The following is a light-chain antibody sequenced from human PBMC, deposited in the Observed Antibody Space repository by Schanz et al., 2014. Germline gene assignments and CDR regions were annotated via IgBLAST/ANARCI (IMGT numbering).Light chain of an antibody. V-gene: IGLV2-14*03. J-gene: IGLJ3*02. CDR3: CSYTSSSSWV. CDR2: DVT. Sequence: QSALTQPASVSGSPGQSITISCTGTSSDVGGYNYVSWYQQYPGKAPKLMIYDVTKRPSGVPDRFSGSKSGNTASLTVSGLQAEDEADYYCCSYTSSSSWVFGGGTKLTVL. CDR1: SSDVGGYNY.